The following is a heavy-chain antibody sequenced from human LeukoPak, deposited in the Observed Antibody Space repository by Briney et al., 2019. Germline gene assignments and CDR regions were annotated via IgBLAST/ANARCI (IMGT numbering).Heavy chain of an antibody. J-gene: IGHJ4*02. CDR1: GGTFSSYT. V-gene: IGHV1-69*02. CDR3: ARAPSSHSSGWYGVDY. D-gene: IGHD6-19*01. CDR2: IIPILGIA. Sequence: GASVKVSCKASGGTFSSYTISWVRQAPGQGLEWMGRIIPILGIANYAQKFQGRVTITADKSTSTAYIELSSLRSEDTAVYFCARAPSSHSSGWYGVDYWGQGTLVTVSS.